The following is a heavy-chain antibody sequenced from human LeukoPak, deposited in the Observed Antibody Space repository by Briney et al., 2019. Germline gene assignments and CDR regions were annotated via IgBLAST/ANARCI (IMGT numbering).Heavy chain of an antibody. V-gene: IGHV4-31*03. CDR1: GGSISSGGYY. D-gene: IGHD3-16*01. J-gene: IGHJ6*02. CDR2: IYYSGST. Sequence: SQTLSLTCTVSGGSISSGGYYWSWIRQHPGKGLEWIGYIYYSGSTYYNPSLKSRVTISVDTSKNQFSLKLSSATAADTAVYYCARDRLRDYYYYGMDVWGQGTTVTVSS. CDR3: ARDRLRDYYYYGMDV.